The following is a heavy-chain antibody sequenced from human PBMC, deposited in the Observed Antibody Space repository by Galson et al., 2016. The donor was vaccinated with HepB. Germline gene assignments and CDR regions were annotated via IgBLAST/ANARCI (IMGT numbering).Heavy chain of an antibody. J-gene: IGHJ3*01. D-gene: IGHD3-22*01. V-gene: IGHV3-48*02. Sequence: SLRLSCAASGFSFSSYTIHWVRQAPGTGLEWISSIDEAGSPIYYADSVKGRFTISRYIANNSLYLQMNSLRDEDTAVYYCARNLDNHHNGLYYDALYFWGQGTLVTVSS. CDR2: IDEAGSPI. CDR3: ARNLDNHHNGLYYDALYF. CDR1: GFSFSSYT.